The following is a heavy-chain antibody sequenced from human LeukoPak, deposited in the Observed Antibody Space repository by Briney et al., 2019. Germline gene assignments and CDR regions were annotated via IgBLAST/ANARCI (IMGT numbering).Heavy chain of an antibody. CDR1: GYTFTSYG. Sequence: EASVKVSCKASGYTFTSYGISWVRQAPGQGLEWMGWISAYNGNTNYAQKLQGRVTMTTDTSTSTAYMELRSLRSDDTAAYSCASCGGDCHDDAFDIWGQGTMVTVSS. CDR2: ISAYNGNT. D-gene: IGHD2-21*02. V-gene: IGHV1-18*01. CDR3: ASCGGDCHDDAFDI. J-gene: IGHJ3*02.